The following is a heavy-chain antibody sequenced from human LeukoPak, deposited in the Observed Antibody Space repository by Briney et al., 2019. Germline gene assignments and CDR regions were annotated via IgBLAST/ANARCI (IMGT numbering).Heavy chain of an antibody. Sequence: KPSETLSLTYAVYGGSFSGYYWSWIRQPPGKGLEWIGEINHSGSTNYNPSLKSRVTISVDTSKNQFSLKLSSVTAADTAVYYCARGLRYSNSGGCAFDIWGQGTMVTVSS. CDR1: GGSFSGYY. CDR3: ARGLRYSNSGGCAFDI. D-gene: IGHD4-4*01. V-gene: IGHV4-34*01. CDR2: INHSGST. J-gene: IGHJ3*02.